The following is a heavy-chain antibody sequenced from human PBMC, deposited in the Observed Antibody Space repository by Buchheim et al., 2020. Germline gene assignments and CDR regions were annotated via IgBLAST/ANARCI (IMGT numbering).Heavy chain of an antibody. CDR1: GGSISSGDYY. CDR2: IYYSGST. D-gene: IGHD2-2*03. Sequence: QVQLQESGPGLVKPSQTLSLTCTVSGGSISSGDYYWSWIRQPPGKGLEWIGYIYYSGSTYYNPSLKSRVTISVDTSKNQFSLKLGSVTAADTAVYYCARVLIPLDIVLVPAASPPLLDYGMDVWGQGTT. J-gene: IGHJ6*02. CDR3: ARVLIPLDIVLVPAASPPLLDYGMDV. V-gene: IGHV4-30-4*01.